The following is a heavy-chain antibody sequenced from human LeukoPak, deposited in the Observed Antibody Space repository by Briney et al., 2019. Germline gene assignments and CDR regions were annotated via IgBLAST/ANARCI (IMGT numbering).Heavy chain of an antibody. Sequence: GGSLRLSCAASGFSLIKSDMHWVRQAPGKGLEWVAFIHYDGSEKHYADSLKGRFTISRDNAKNSLYLQMNSLRAEDTAVYYCAREVSSSWSIDAFDIWGQGTMVTVSS. CDR2: IHYDGSEK. J-gene: IGHJ3*02. D-gene: IGHD6-13*01. CDR3: AREVSSSWSIDAFDI. V-gene: IGHV3-30*02. CDR1: GFSLIKSD.